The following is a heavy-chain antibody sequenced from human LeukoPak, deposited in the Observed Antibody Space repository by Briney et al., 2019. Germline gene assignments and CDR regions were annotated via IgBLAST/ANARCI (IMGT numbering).Heavy chain of an antibody. V-gene: IGHV3-23*01. Sequence: PGGSLRLSCAASGFTFSSYAMSWVRQAPGKGLEWVSAISGSGGSTYYADSVKGRFTISRDNSKNTLYLQMNSLRAEDTAVYYCAKVGGGIVVVTATCYFDYWGQGTLVTVSP. CDR1: GFTFSSYA. CDR2: ISGSGGST. CDR3: AKVGGGIVVVTATCYFDY. J-gene: IGHJ4*02. D-gene: IGHD2-21*02.